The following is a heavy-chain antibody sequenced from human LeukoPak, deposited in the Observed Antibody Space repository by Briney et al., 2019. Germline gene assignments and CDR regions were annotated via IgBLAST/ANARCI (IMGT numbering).Heavy chain of an antibody. Sequence: GASVKVSCKASGDTLTTYDFNWVRQATGQELEWMGWMDPNSGNTGYAQKFQGRVTMTRNTSISTAYMELSSLTSEDTAVYYCAKSLPGIAAHWGQGTLVSVTS. J-gene: IGHJ4*02. D-gene: IGHD6-6*01. CDR1: GDTLTTYD. V-gene: IGHV1-8*01. CDR2: MDPNSGNT. CDR3: AKSLPGIAAH.